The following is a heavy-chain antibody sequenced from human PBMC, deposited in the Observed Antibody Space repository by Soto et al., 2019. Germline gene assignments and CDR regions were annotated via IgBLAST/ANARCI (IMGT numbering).Heavy chain of an antibody. J-gene: IGHJ5*02. D-gene: IGHD5-18*01. CDR3: ARVGIQLWSPYNWFDP. CDR1: GYTFTSYG. Sequence: GASVKVSCKASGYTFTSYGISWVRQAPGQGLEWMGWISAYNGNTNYAQKFQGRVTMTTDTSTSTAYMELRSLRSDDTAVYYCARVGIQLWSPYNWFDPWGQRTPDIVSS. V-gene: IGHV1-18*01. CDR2: ISAYNGNT.